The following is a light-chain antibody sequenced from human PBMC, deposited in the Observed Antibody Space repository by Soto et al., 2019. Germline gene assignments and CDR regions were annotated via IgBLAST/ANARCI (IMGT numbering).Light chain of an antibody. CDR3: QQHNASPLT. CDR2: VAS. CDR1: QTVGTS. V-gene: IGKV3-15*01. Sequence: EIVLTQSPATLSVSPGERATLTCRASQTVGTSLAWYQQKPGQAPRLLIYVASTRATGVPSRFSGSGSGTEFALTISSLQSEDFAVYYCQQHNASPLTFGGGPKVEIK. J-gene: IGKJ4*01.